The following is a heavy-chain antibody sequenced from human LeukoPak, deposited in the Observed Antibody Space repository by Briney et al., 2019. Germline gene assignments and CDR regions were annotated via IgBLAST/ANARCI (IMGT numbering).Heavy chain of an antibody. CDR3: ARDLDYGDYGGALDI. CDR2: IYYSGST. Sequence: KPSETLSLTCTVSGGSISSYYWSWIRQPPGKGLEWIGYIYYSGSTNYNPSLKSRVTISVDTSKNQFSLKLSSVTAADTAVYYCARDLDYGDYGGALDIWGQGTMVTVSS. D-gene: IGHD4-17*01. V-gene: IGHV4-59*01. CDR1: GGSISSYY. J-gene: IGHJ3*02.